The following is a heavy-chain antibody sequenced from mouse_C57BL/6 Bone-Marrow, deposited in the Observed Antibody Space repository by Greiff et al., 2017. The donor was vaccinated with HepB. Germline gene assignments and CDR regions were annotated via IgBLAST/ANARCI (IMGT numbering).Heavy chain of an antibody. CDR2: ISSGSSTI. CDR3: ARYAMDY. Sequence: EVQLQESGGGLVKPGGSLKLSCAASGFTFRDYGIHWVRQAPEKGLAWVAYISSGSSTIYYADTVKGRITISRDNAKNNLFLQMTSLRSEDTAMYYCARYAMDYWGQGTSVTVSS. V-gene: IGHV5-17*01. J-gene: IGHJ4*01. CDR1: GFTFRDYG.